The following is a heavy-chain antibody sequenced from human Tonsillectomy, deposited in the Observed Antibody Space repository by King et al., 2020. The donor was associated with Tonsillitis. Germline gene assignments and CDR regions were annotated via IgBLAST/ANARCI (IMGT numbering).Heavy chain of an antibody. V-gene: IGHV4-59*01. CDR3: ARDWDFYDSSEGHAFDI. CDR1: GGSISSYY. CDR2: IYYSGST. Sequence: VQLQESGPGLVKPSETLSLTCTVSGGSISSYYWSWIRQPPGKGLEWIGYIYYSGSTNYNPSLKSRVTISVDTSKNQFSLKLSSVTAADPAVYYCARDWDFYDSSEGHAFDIWGQGTMVTVSS. J-gene: IGHJ3*02. D-gene: IGHD3-22*01.